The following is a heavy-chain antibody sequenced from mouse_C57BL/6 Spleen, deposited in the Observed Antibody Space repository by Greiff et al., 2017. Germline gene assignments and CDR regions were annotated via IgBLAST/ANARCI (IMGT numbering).Heavy chain of an antibody. CDR3: ARYPYYGSSSYAMDY. D-gene: IGHD1-1*01. CDR1: GFNIKDYY. V-gene: IGHV14-2*01. Sequence: EVNLVESGAELVKPGASVKLSCTASGFNIKDYYMHWVKQRTEQGLEWIGRIDPEDGETKYAPKFQGKATITADTSSNTAYLQLSSLTSEDTAVYYCARYPYYGSSSYAMDYWGQGTSVTVSS. J-gene: IGHJ4*01. CDR2: IDPEDGET.